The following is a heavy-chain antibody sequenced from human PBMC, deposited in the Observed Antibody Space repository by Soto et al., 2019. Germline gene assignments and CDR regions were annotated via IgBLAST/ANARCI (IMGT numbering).Heavy chain of an antibody. Sequence: SETLSLTCTVSGASIRSTDYYWSWIRQAPGKGLEGIGYVYYTGSTYYNPSLMSRLTISVDTSKNQFSLKLTSVTAAETAAYYCVRTAREGAVAPHWFDRWGQGTQVTVSS. CDR2: VYYTGST. CDR3: VRTAREGAVAPHWFDR. J-gene: IGHJ5*02. CDR1: GASIRSTDYY. V-gene: IGHV4-30-4*01. D-gene: IGHD2-21*02.